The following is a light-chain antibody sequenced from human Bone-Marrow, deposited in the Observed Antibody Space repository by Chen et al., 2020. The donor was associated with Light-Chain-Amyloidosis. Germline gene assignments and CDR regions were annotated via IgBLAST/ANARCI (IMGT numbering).Light chain of an antibody. Sequence: SYVLTQPSSVSVAPGQTATIACGGNNIGSTSVYWYQQTPGQAPLLVVYDDSDRPSGIPERLSGSNSGNTATLTISRVEAGDEADYYCQVWDRSSDRPVFGGGTQLTVL. CDR2: DDS. CDR3: QVWDRSSDRPV. CDR1: NIGSTS. J-gene: IGLJ3*02. V-gene: IGLV3-21*02.